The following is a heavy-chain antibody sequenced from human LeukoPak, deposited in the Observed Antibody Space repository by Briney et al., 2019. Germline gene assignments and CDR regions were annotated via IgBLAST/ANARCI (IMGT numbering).Heavy chain of an antibody. CDR3: AKDGASVAGSAFDY. CDR2: ISYDGSNK. V-gene: IGHV3-30*18. J-gene: IGHJ4*02. Sequence: GRSLRLSCAASGFTFSSYGMHWVRQAPGKGLEWVAVISYDGSNKYYADSVKGGFTISRDNSKNTLYLQMNSLRAEDTAVYYCAKDGASVAGSAFDYWGQGTLVTVSS. CDR1: GFTFSSYG. D-gene: IGHD6-19*01.